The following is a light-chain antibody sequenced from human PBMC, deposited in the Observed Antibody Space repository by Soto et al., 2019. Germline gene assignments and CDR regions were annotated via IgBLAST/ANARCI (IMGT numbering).Light chain of an antibody. V-gene: IGLV2-14*01. CDR3: SSYTSSSTRV. J-gene: IGLJ1*01. CDR2: EVS. CDR1: SSDVGDYNY. Sequence: QSVLTQPASVSGSPGQSSTISCTGTSSDVGDYNYVSWYQQHPGKAPKVMIYEVSNRPSGVSNRFSGSKSGNTASLTISGLQAEDEADYYCSSYTSSSTRVFGTGTKVTVL.